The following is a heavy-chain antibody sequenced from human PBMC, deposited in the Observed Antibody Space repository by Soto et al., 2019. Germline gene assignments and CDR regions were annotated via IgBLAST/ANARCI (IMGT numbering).Heavy chain of an antibody. CDR1: GGTFSSYA. D-gene: IGHD2-21*02. V-gene: IGHV1-69*01. Sequence: QVQLVQSGAEVKKPGSSVKVSCKASGGTFSSYAISWVRQAPGQGLEWMGGIIPIFGTANYAQKFQGRVTITADESTSTAYMELSSLRSADTAVYYCARSIVVVTAIRGAFDYWGQGTLVTVSS. CDR2: IIPIFGTA. J-gene: IGHJ4*02. CDR3: ARSIVVVTAIRGAFDY.